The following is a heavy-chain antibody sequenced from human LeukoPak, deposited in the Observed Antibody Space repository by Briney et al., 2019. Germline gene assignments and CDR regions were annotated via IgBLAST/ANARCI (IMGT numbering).Heavy chain of an antibody. Sequence: ASVKVSCKASGYDFTKYAVHWVRQAPGQGLEWMGWINPNSGGTNYAQKFQGRVTMTRDTSISTAYMELSRLRSDDTAVYYCARGGDTAMVKRTRGQGTLVTVSS. V-gene: IGHV1-2*02. D-gene: IGHD5-18*01. J-gene: IGHJ4*02. CDR2: INPNSGGT. CDR3: ARGGDTAMVKRT. CDR1: GYDFTKYA.